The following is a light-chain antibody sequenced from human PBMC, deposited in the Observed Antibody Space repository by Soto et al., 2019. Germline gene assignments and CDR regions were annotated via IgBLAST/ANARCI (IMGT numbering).Light chain of an antibody. CDR1: TTDVGSYNL. Sequence: QSVLTQPASVSGSPGQSLTISCTGTTTDVGSYNLVSWYQHHPGKAPKLIIYEGTKRPSGVSYRFSGSKSGTSASLTISGLQAEDEADYFCCSYAGSGTDNYVFGSGTKVTVL. V-gene: IGLV2-23*01. J-gene: IGLJ1*01. CDR3: CSYAGSGTDNYV. CDR2: EGT.